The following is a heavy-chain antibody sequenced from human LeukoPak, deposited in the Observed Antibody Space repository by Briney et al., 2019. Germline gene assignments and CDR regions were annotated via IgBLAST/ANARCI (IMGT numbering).Heavy chain of an antibody. D-gene: IGHD2-2*03. Sequence: GGSLRLSCAASGFTFSSYWISWVRQAPGKGLEWVANIKQDGSEKYYVDSVKGRFTISRDNSKNTLYLQMNSLRAEDTAVYYCAKERSLMDMDYWGQGTLVTVSS. J-gene: IGHJ4*02. CDR2: IKQDGSEK. CDR3: AKERSLMDMDY. CDR1: GFTFSSYW. V-gene: IGHV3-7*01.